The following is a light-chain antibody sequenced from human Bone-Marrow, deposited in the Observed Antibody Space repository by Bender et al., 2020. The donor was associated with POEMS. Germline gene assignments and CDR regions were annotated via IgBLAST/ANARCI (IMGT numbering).Light chain of an antibody. CDR2: EGV. J-gene: IGLJ1*01. Sequence: QSALTKPASVSGSPGQSITISCTGTSSDVGRYNLVSWYQQHPGKVPKLIIYEGVKRPSGVSHRFSGSKSGNTAALTISDLQAEDEADYYCCSYASSETYIFGSGTKVTVL. CDR1: SSDVGRYNL. V-gene: IGLV2-23*01. CDR3: CSYASSETYI.